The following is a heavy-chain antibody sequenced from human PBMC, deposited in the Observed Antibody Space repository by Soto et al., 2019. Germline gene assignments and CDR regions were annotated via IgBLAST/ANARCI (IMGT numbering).Heavy chain of an antibody. D-gene: IGHD3-16*02. CDR1: GGSMRESF. V-gene: IGHV4-59*01. CDR3: VRDGSDSSGRPYPAY. J-gene: IGHJ4*01. Sequence: NPSETLSLTCSVSGGSMRESFWSWIRQSPGKGLEWIGYIYYLGSTDYNPSLKRRITISVATSKRQFSLSLTSVTAADTAAYYCVRDGSDSSGRPYPAYWGQGTQVTVSS. CDR2: IYYLGST.